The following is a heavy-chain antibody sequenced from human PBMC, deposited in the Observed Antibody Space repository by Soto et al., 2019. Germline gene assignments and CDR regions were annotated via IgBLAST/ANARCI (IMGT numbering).Heavy chain of an antibody. J-gene: IGHJ6*03. CDR2: IIPILGIA. D-gene: IGHD6-19*01. CDR3: ARDHYSSGWYRSAYYYMDV. V-gene: IGHV1-69*04. CDR1: GGAFSSYT. Sequence: SVKVSCKASGGAFSSYTISWVRQAPGQGLEWMGRIIPILGIANYAQKFQGRVTITADKSTSTAYMELSSLRSEDTAVYYCARDHYSSGWYRSAYYYMDVWGKGTTVTVSS.